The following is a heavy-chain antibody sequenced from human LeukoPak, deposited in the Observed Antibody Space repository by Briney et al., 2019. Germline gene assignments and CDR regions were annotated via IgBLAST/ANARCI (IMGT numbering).Heavy chain of an antibody. J-gene: IGHJ4*02. CDR2: IIPILGIA. V-gene: IGHV1-69*04. D-gene: IGHD2-21*02. Sequence: ASVTVSCKASGGTFSSYAFNWVRQAPGQGLEWMGRIIPILGIANYAQKFQGRVTITADKSTSTAYMELSSLRSEDTAVYYCASGGSVVVTAIDYWGQGTLVTVSS. CDR3: ASGGSVVVTAIDY. CDR1: GGTFSSYA.